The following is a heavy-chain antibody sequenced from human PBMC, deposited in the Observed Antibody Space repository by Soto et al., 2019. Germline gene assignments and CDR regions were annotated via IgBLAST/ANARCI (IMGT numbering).Heavy chain of an antibody. D-gene: IGHD4-17*01. V-gene: IGHV4-4*02. CDR3: AKNGDYVLEY. CDR1: GDSVSNNKW. CDR2: VFRSGDT. J-gene: IGHJ4*02. Sequence: PSETLSLTCAVSGDSVSNNKWWSWVRLSPGKGLEWIGEVFRSGDTNYNPPLKSRVTISMDKSKNEFLLQLKSVTAADTAMYYCAKNGDYVLEYWGQGTLVTVSS.